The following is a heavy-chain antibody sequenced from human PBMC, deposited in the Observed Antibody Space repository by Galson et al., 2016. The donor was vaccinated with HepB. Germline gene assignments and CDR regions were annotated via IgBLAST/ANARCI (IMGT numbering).Heavy chain of an antibody. J-gene: IGHJ6*02. Sequence: ETLSLTCTVSGGSINTYYWSWIRQPPGKGLEWIGIISYSGNTNYNPSLKSRVTISIDTAKSQFSLNLNSVTTADTAVYYCARASSISTLGRMDVWGQGTTVTVSS. CDR2: ISYSGNT. D-gene: IGHD3-3*02. CDR3: ARASSISTLGRMDV. V-gene: IGHV4-59*01. CDR1: GGSINTYY.